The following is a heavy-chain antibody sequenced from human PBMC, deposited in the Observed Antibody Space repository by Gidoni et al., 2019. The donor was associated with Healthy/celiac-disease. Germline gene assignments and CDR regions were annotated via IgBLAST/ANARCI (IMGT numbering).Heavy chain of an antibody. CDR1: GFTVSSNY. D-gene: IGHD3-9*01. CDR2: IYSGGST. CDR3: ARGDDILTGPALFLDV. Sequence: EVQLVESGGGLVQPGGSLRLSCAASGFTVSSNYMSWGRQAPGKGLEWVSVIYSGGSTYYADSVKGRFTISRDNSKNTLYLQMNSLIAEDTAVYYCARGDDILTGPALFLDVWGQGTTVTVSS. V-gene: IGHV3-66*01. J-gene: IGHJ6*02.